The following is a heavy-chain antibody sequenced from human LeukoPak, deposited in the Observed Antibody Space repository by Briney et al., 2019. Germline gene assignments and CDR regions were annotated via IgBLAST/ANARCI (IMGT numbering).Heavy chain of an antibody. V-gene: IGHV3-48*04. Sequence: GGSLRLSCAASGFTFSGYSMNWVRQAPGKGLEWVSYISSSGSTIYYADSVKGRFTISRDNAKISLYLQMNSVRAEDTAVYYCARDIAPAGLFFDYWGQGTLVTVSS. D-gene: IGHD6-13*01. J-gene: IGHJ4*02. CDR3: ARDIAPAGLFFDY. CDR2: ISSSGSTI. CDR1: GFTFSGYS.